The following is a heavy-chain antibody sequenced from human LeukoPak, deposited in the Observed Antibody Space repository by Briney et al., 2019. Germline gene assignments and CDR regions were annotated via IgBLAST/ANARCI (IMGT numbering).Heavy chain of an antibody. CDR1: GFTVSSNY. CDR3: ARQERYSSSWLLDY. V-gene: IGHV3-53*01. J-gene: IGHJ4*02. Sequence: PGGSLRLSCAASGFTVSSNYMSWVRQAPGKGLEWVSVIFSGGSTYYADSVKGRFTISRDNSKNTLYLQMNSLRAEDTAVYYCARQERYSSSWLLDYWGQGTLVTVSS. D-gene: IGHD6-13*01. CDR2: IFSGGST.